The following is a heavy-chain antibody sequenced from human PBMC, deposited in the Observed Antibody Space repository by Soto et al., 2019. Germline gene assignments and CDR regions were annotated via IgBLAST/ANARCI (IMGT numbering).Heavy chain of an antibody. CDR3: ARELRYFDWLYQYYFDY. V-gene: IGHV3-21*05. CDR1: GFTLSDHY. CDR2: IRDKSMGYI. J-gene: IGHJ4*02. Sequence: PGGSLRISCVVSGFTLSDHYMDWVRQAPGKGLEWVGRIRDKSMGYIYYADSVKGRFTISRDNAKNSLYLQMNSLRAEDTAVYYCARELRYFDWLYQYYFDYWGQGTLVTVSS. D-gene: IGHD3-9*01.